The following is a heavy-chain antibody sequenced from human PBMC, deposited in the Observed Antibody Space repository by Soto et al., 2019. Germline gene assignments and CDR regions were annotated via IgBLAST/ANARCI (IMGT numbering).Heavy chain of an antibody. CDR2: IYYSGST. CDR1: GGSISSGGYY. J-gene: IGHJ3*02. CDR3: ARGEYYYDSSGYYGYDAFDI. D-gene: IGHD3-22*01. V-gene: IGHV4-31*03. Sequence: ASETLSLTCTVSGGSISSGGYYWSWIRQHPGKGLEWIGYIYYSGSTYYNPSLKSRVTISVDTSKNQFSLKLSSVTAADTAVYYCARGEYYYDSSGYYGYDAFDIWGQGTMVTVSS.